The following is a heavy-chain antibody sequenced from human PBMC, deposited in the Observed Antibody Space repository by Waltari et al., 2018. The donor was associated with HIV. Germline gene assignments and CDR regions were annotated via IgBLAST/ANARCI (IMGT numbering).Heavy chain of an antibody. CDR3: ARKDDYYDDNRYTLLFDS. Sequence: QVHLQQWGAGLLKPSETLSLTCAIYGGSFSGYYWSWIRQAPAKGLEWIGEISHSGSTNSNPSIKSRVTMSLDTSNNQFSLKLSSVTAADTAVYYCARKDDYYDDNRYTLLFDSWGQGTLVTVSS. V-gene: IGHV4-34*01. CDR1: GGSFSGYY. D-gene: IGHD3-16*01. J-gene: IGHJ4*02. CDR2: ISHSGST.